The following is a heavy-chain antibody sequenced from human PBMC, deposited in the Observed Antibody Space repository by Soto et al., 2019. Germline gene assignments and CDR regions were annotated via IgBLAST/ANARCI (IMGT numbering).Heavy chain of an antibody. CDR1: GFTFSNYG. J-gene: IGHJ4*02. CDR3: ARGLHSLFDY. Sequence: GGSLRLSCAASGFTFSNYGMHWVRQAPGKGLEWVAVIWYDGNNKYYADSVKGRFTISRDNSNNTLYVQMTSLRAEDTAVYYCARGLHSLFDYWGQGTPVTVS. V-gene: IGHV3-33*01. D-gene: IGHD2-21*01. CDR2: IWYDGNNK.